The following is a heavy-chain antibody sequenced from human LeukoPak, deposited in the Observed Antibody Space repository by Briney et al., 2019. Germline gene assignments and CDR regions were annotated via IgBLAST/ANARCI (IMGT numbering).Heavy chain of an antibody. D-gene: IGHD6-19*01. J-gene: IGHJ4*02. CDR2: ISGSGGST. CDR1: GFTFSSYA. CDR3: AKLNIGSPGIAVAGEVDY. V-gene: IGHV3-23*01. Sequence: PGGSLRLSCAASGFTFSSYAMSWVRQAPGKGLEWVSAISGSGGSTYYADSVKGRFTISRDNSKNTLYLQMNSLRAEDTAVYYCAKLNIGSPGIAVAGEVDYWGQGTLVTVSS.